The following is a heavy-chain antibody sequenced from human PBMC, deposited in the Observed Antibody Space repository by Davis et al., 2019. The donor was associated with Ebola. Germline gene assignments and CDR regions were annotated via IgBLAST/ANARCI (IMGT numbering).Heavy chain of an antibody. CDR1: GGSISSYY. V-gene: IGHV4-59*01. D-gene: IGHD6-19*01. CDR3: ARGGGYSSGWYLY. Sequence: PSETLSLTCTVSGGSISSYYWSWIRQPPGKGLEWIGYIYYSGSTNYNPSLKSRVTISVDTSKNQFSLKLSSVTAADTAVYYCARGGGYSSGWYLYWGQGTLVTVSS. CDR2: IYYSGST. J-gene: IGHJ4*02.